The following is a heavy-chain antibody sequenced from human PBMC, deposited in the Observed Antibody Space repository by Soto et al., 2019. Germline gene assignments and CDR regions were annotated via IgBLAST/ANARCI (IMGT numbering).Heavy chain of an antibody. Sequence: GESLKISCKASGYSFSDYWIGWVRQMPGKGLEWMGIIYPGDSDTRYSPSFQGQVTISADKSISTTYLQWSSLKASDTAMYYCARRGQYCSTSSCRFDPWGQGTRGTVSS. J-gene: IGHJ5*02. D-gene: IGHD2-2*01. V-gene: IGHV5-51*01. CDR2: IYPGDSDT. CDR3: ARRGQYCSTSSCRFDP. CDR1: GYSFSDYW.